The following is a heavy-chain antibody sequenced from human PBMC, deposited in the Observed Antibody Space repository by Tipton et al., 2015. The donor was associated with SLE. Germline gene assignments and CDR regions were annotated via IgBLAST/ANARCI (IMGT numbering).Heavy chain of an antibody. J-gene: IGHJ4*02. CDR1: GFTVSSNY. D-gene: IGHD3-16*01. V-gene: IGHV3-53*01. CDR3: ARDWGALR. CDR2: IYSGGDT. Sequence: SLRLSCAASGFTVSSNYMSWVRQAPGQGLAWVSVIYSGGDTYYADSVKGRLTISIDNSKNSLYLQMNSLRAEDTAVYYCARDWGALRWGQGTLVTVSS.